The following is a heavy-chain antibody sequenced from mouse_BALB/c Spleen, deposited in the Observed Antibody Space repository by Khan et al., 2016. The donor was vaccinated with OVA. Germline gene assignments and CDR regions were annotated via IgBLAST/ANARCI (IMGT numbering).Heavy chain of an antibody. J-gene: IGHJ2*01. CDR2: INSNGGST. D-gene: IGHD2-1*01. Sequence: EVKLVESGGGLVKLGGSLKLSCAASGFTFSSYYMSWVRQTPEKRLELVAAINSNGGSTYYPDTVKGRFTISRDNAKNTLYLQMSSLKSEDTALYYCARRVYGNYFDYWGQGTTLTVSS. V-gene: IGHV5-6-2*01. CDR3: ARRVYGNYFDY. CDR1: GFTFSSYY.